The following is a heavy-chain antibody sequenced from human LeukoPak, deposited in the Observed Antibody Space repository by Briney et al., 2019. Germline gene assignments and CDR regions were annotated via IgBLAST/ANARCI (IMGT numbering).Heavy chain of an antibody. D-gene: IGHD6-19*01. CDR2: INPNSGGT. CDR3: ARERAVAGEEFDY. CDR1: GYIFIDYY. V-gene: IGHV1-2*02. J-gene: IGHJ4*02. Sequence: GASVKVSCKASGYIFIDYYMHWVRQAPGQGLEWMGWINPNSGGTNYAQKFQGRVTMTRDTSISTAYMELSRLRSDDTAVYYCARERAVAGEEFDYWGQGTLVTVSS.